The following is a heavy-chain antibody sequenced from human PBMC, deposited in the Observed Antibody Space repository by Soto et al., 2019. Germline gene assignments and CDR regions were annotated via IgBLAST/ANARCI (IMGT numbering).Heavy chain of an antibody. V-gene: IGHV3-23*01. Sequence: QLLDSGVGLVPPGGSLRLSSAASGYTFSNYAMSWIRQAPGKGLEWVSTIRGNGDGAYYTDSVKGRFTISRDNSKNTLSLQMNSLRVEDTALYYCAAAGAGSFDLWGQGTMVTVSS. CDR3: AAAGAGSFDL. D-gene: IGHD3-10*01. CDR1: GYTFSNYA. J-gene: IGHJ3*01. CDR2: IRGNGDGA.